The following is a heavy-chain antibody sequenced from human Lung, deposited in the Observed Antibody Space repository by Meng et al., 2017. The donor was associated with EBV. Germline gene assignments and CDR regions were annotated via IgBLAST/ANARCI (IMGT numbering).Heavy chain of an antibody. CDR2: INENGGIT. CDR1: GFSFSSFW. CDR3: SRDLAGPFDD. V-gene: IGHV3-74*01. J-gene: IGHJ4*02. Sequence: VQLVGSGGALVQPGGSLRLSCAVSGFSFSSFWMHWVRQVPGKGLVWIARINENGGITSYADSVKGRFTISRDNTRDTLYLQMNSLRADDTAVYFCSRDLAGPFDDWGQGALVTVSS.